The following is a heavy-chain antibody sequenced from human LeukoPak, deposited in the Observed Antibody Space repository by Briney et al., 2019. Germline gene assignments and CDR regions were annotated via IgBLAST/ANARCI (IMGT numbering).Heavy chain of an antibody. J-gene: IGHJ4*02. CDR1: VFTFRSYC. CDR2: INSDGTNT. CDR3: ARGYSGPSRVDY. Sequence: GGSLRLSCAASVFTFRSYCMHCVRQVPGKGLVCVSRINSDGTNTTYADSVKGRFTMSRDNAKRRLYLQINSLRDEDTALYYCARGYSGPSRVDYWGQGPLVRVPS. D-gene: IGHD1-26*01. V-gene: IGHV3-74*01.